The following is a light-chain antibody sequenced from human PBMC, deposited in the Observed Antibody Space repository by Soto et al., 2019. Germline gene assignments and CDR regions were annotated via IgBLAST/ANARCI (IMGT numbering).Light chain of an antibody. V-gene: IGLV1-44*01. Sequence: AVLTQPPSATGTPGQKVTISCSGNSSHIGRNTVNWYQQLPGTAPKLLISTNNRRPSGVPARFSGSKSGTSASLAISGLQSDDEADYYCAAWDDSLNGYVFATGTKVTVL. J-gene: IGLJ1*01. CDR3: AAWDDSLNGYV. CDR2: TNN. CDR1: SSHIGRNT.